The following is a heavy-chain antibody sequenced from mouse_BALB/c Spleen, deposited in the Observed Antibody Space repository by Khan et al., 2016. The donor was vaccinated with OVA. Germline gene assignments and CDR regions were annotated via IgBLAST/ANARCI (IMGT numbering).Heavy chain of an antibody. J-gene: IGHJ3*01. CDR3: ARRGYDYGRGALFVY. D-gene: IGHD2-4*01. CDR2: IWSAGST. CDR1: GFSLDKYS. V-gene: IGHV2-2*02. Sequence: QVRLQQSGPGLVAPSQSLSITCTVSGFSLDKYSVPWIRQSPGKGLEWLGVIWSAGSTDYNAALISRLTITKDNSRSQVFFKVNSLQPNDTAIYHCARRGYDYGRGALFVYWGQGTLVTGSA.